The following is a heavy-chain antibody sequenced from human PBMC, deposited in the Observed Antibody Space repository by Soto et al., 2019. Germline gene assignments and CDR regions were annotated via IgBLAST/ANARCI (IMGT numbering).Heavy chain of an antibody. CDR2: ISGGGGRI. CDR1: RFTFRLYA. D-gene: IGHD3-3*01. J-gene: IGHJ4*02. Sequence: EVRLLESGGGLVQPGGSLRLSCAASRFTFRLYAMSWVRQAPGKGLEWVSGISGGGGRIYYADSVKGRFTISRDNSKDQLSWQRNGRKTEETAVYYCAKYMWGASNDPNPDFWVASWGQGTLVTVSS. CDR3: AKYMWGASNDPNPDFWVAS. V-gene: IGHV3-23*01.